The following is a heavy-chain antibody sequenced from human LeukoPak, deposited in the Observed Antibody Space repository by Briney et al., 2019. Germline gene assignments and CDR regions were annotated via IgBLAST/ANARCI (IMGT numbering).Heavy chain of an antibody. Sequence: GGSLRLSCAASGFTFSSYTMNWVRQAPGKGLEWVSSISSSSSHIYYVDSVKGRFTISRDNAKKSLYLQMNSLRAEDTALYYCARDGDTVLTRGYYYYLDVWGKGTTVTVSS. V-gene: IGHV3-21*01. CDR2: ISSSSSHI. CDR1: GFTFSSYT. J-gene: IGHJ6*03. CDR3: ARDGDTVLTRGYYYYLDV. D-gene: IGHD3-10*01.